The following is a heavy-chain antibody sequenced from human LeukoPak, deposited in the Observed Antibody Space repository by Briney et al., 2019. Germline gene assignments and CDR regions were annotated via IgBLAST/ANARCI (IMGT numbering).Heavy chain of an antibody. Sequence: SGGSLRLSCAASGFTFSDYYMSWIRQAPGKGLEWVSYISSSGSTIHYADSVKGRFTISRDNAKNSLYLQMNSLRAEDTALYFCARDATTEPGTVYMDVWGKGTTVTISS. V-gene: IGHV3-11*04. CDR2: ISSSGSTI. J-gene: IGHJ6*03. CDR3: ARDATTEPGTVYMDV. CDR1: GFTFSDYY. D-gene: IGHD6-13*01.